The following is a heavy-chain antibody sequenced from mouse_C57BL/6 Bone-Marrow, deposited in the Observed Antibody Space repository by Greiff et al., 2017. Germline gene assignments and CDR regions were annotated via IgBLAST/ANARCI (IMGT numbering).Heavy chain of an antibody. CDR1: GYSFTDYN. D-gene: IGHD1-1*01. CDR2: INPHYGTT. V-gene: IGHV1-39*01. J-gene: IGHJ3*01. CDR3: APHYYGSSYGFAY. Sequence: VQLQQSGPELVKPGASVKISCKASGYSFTDYNLNWVKQSNGKSLEWIGVINPHYGTTSYNQKFKGKATLTVDQSSSTAYMQLNSLTSEDSAVYYCAPHYYGSSYGFAYWGQGTLVTVSA.